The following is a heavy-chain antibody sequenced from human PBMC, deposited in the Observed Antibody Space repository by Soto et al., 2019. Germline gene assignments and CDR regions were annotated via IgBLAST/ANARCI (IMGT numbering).Heavy chain of an antibody. V-gene: IGHV1-2*04. CDR2: INPNSGGT. J-gene: IGHJ6*02. CDR3: ATSLFSTSSRYGMDV. CDR1: GYTFTGYY. D-gene: IGHD2-2*01. Sequence: QVQLVQSGAEVKKPGASVKVSCKASGYTFTGYYMHWVRQAPGQGLEWMGWINPNSGGTNYAQKFQGWVTMTRDPSISTAYMELSRLRSDDTAVYYCATSLFSTSSRYGMDVWGQGTTVTVSS.